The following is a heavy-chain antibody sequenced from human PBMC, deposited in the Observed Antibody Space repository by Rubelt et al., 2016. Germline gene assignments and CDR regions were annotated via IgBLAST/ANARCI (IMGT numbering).Heavy chain of an antibody. CDR3: AQDKEDERGWKSAHDD. J-gene: IGHJ4*02. D-gene: IGHD1-1*01. CDR2: ISGSGGST. CDR1: GFTFAGSD. V-gene: IGHV3-23*04. Sequence: EVQLVESGGGLVQPGRSLRLSCVGSGFTFAGSDIHWVRQAPGKGLEWVSGISGSGGSTYYADSVKGRFTISSDHSKNTSQRERTSREAEDTAECYCAQDKEDERGWKSAHDDWGEGALLTVSS.